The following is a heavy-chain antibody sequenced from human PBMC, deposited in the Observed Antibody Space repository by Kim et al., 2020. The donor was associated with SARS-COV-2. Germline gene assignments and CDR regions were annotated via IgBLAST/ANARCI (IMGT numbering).Heavy chain of an antibody. D-gene: IGHD2-21*01. CDR2: ISYSGNT. V-gene: IGHV4-31*03. CDR3: ARSPAYHGFDP. CDR1: GGSISSKDYY. J-gene: IGHJ5*02. Sequence: SETLSLTCTVSGGSISSKDYYWSWIRQHPGKGPEWIGFISYSGNTNYKPSLKSRVSISLDTSENHFSLKLSSVTAADTAVYFCARSPAYHGFDPWGQGILVSVSS.